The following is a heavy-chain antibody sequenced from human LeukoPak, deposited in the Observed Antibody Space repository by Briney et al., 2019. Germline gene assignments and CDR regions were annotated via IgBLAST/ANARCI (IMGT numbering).Heavy chain of an antibody. V-gene: IGHV3-7*04. CDR3: ARGGSRVVVTAILNY. Sequence: GGSLRLSCVGSGISFSTYGMHWVRQAPEKGLEWVANIKQDGSEIYYVDSVKGRFTISRDNAKNSLYLQMNSVRAEDTAVYYCARGGSRVVVTAILNYWGQGTLVTVSS. CDR1: GISFSTYG. J-gene: IGHJ4*02. CDR2: IKQDGSEI. D-gene: IGHD2-21*02.